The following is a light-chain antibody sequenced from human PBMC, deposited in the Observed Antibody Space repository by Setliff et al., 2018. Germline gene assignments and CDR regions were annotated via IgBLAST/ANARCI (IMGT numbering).Light chain of an antibody. J-gene: IGLJ2*01. CDR2: DVI. V-gene: IGLV2-14*03. Sequence: QSVLAQPASVSGSPGQSITISCTGTSSDVGTYNYVSWYQHHPGKAPKLMIYDVIKRPSGLSSRFSGSKSGNTASLTISGLQAEDEADYYCISYTNSSTYVVFGGGTKVTVL. CDR3: ISYTNSSTYVV. CDR1: SSDVGTYNY.